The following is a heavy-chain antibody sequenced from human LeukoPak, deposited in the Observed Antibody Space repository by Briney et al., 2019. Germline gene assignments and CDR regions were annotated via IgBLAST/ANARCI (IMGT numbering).Heavy chain of an antibody. V-gene: IGHV1-46*01. J-gene: IGHJ6*03. CDR1: GYTFTNYY. CDR3: TRGGHCSGTSCPTFYYYYTDV. D-gene: IGHD2-2*01. Sequence: ASVKVSCKASGYTFTNYYMYWVRQAPGQGLEWMGIINPSGGSTNYAQRFQGRVAMTRDMSTSTLYMELSSLRSEDTAVYYCTRGGHCSGTSCPTFYYYYTDVWGNGTTVTVPS. CDR2: INPSGGST.